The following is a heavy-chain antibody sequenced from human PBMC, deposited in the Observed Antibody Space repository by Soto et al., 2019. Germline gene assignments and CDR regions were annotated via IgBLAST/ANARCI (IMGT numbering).Heavy chain of an antibody. J-gene: IGHJ4*02. Sequence: QLQLQESGPGLVKPSETLSLTCTVSSGSISSSSYYWGWIRQPPGKGLEWIGSVYYSGSTYYNPSLKSRVTISVDTSKNLFSLKLSSVTAADTAVYYCARGGSSTYFDYWGQGTLVTVSS. CDR1: SGSISSSSYY. D-gene: IGHD6-6*01. CDR2: VYYSGST. CDR3: ARGGSSTYFDY. V-gene: IGHV4-39*01.